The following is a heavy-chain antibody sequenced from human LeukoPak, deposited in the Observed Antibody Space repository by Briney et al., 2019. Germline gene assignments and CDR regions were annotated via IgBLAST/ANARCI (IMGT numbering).Heavy chain of an antibody. J-gene: IGHJ3*02. D-gene: IGHD3-16*01. Sequence: SETLSLTCTVSGGSISGYYWSWLRQSPGKGLEWIGYIYYSGSTNYNPSLKSRATISVDTSKNQFSLTLSSVTAADTAVYYCARDPGYLWGRDAFDIWGQGTMVTFSS. CDR1: GGSISGYY. CDR2: IYYSGST. CDR3: ARDPGYLWGRDAFDI. V-gene: IGHV4-59*01.